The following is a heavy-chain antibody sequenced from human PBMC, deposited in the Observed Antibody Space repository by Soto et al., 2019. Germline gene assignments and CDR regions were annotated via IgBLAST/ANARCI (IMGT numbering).Heavy chain of an antibody. CDR2: IYCSDIT. CDR1: GGSIISDEYY. J-gene: IGHJ6*02. CDR3: AREGALLYGGNPDYYDTLDV. D-gene: IGHD2-15*01. Sequence: SATLSLTCTVSGGSIISDEYYWGWIRQAPGKGLEWIGLIYCSDITDYNPSLKDRVAISMDTSKNQFSLSLTSVTAADTAVYYCAREGALLYGGNPDYYDTLDVWGQGTTVT. V-gene: IGHV4-30-4*01.